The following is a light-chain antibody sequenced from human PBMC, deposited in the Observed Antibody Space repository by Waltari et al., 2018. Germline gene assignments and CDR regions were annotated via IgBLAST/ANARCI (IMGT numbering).Light chain of an antibody. V-gene: IGLV1-47*01. CDR1: SSNIGSNY. Sequence: QSVLTQPPSASGTPGQRVTISCSGSSSNIGSNYVYWYQQVPGTAPKLLIYRNNQRPSGVPDRFSGSKSGTSASLAISGLRSEDEADYYWAAWDDSLSGPVFGGGTKVTVL. CDR2: RNN. J-gene: IGLJ2*01. CDR3: AAWDDSLSGPV.